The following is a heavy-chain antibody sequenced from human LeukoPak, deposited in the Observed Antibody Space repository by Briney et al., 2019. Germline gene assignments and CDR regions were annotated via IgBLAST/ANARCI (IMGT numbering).Heavy chain of an antibody. CDR1: GFTFSDYY. CDR2: ISYDGSNK. V-gene: IGHV3-30*03. Sequence: PGGSLRLSCAASGFTFSDYYMSWIRQAPGKGLEWVAVISYDGSNKYYADSVKGRFTISRDNSKNTLYLQMNSLRAEDTAVYYCARDWSGYGDSFFSYYFDYWGQGTLVTVSS. D-gene: IGHD4-17*01. CDR3: ARDWSGYGDSFFSYYFDY. J-gene: IGHJ4*02.